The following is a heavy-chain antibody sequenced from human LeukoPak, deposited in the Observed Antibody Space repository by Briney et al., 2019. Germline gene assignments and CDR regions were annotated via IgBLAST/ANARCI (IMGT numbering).Heavy chain of an antibody. Sequence: GGSLGLSCAASGVTFSSYWMHWVRQAPGKGLVWVSRINNDGSSAYYADSVKGRFTISRDNAKNTLYLQMNSLRAEDTAVYYCARENDFWSGYYFDYWGQGTLVTVSS. J-gene: IGHJ4*02. CDR1: GVTFSSYW. CDR3: ARENDFWSGYYFDY. V-gene: IGHV3-74*01. D-gene: IGHD3-3*01. CDR2: INNDGSSA.